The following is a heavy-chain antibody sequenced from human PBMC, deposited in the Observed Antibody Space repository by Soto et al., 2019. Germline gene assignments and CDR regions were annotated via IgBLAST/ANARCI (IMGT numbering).Heavy chain of an antibody. CDR2: ISRDGSNK. CDR3: ARSRNGAVPDSINF. CDR1: GFTFSRYA. J-gene: IGHJ4*02. Sequence: GGSLRLSCAASGFTFSRYAMHWVRQAPGEGLEWVAVISRDGSNKYYGDSVKGRFTVSRDNSNNTLYLSMTSLRPDDTAVFYCARSRNGAVPDSINFWGQGTLVTVSS. V-gene: IGHV3-30-3*01. D-gene: IGHD2-8*01.